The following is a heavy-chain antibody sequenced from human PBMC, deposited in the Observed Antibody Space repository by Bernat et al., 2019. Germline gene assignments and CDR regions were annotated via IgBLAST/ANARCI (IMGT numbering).Heavy chain of an antibody. J-gene: IGHJ4*02. V-gene: IGHV3-30-3*01. CDR2: ISYDGSNK. CDR1: GFTFSSYA. D-gene: IGHD3-3*01. Sequence: QVQLVESGGGVVQPGRSLRLSCAASGFTFSSYAMHWVRQAPVKGLEWVAVISYDGSNKYYADSVKGRFTISRDNSKNTLYLQMNSLRAEDTAVYYCARELRFLEWSYFDYWGQGTLVTVSS. CDR3: ARELRFLEWSYFDY.